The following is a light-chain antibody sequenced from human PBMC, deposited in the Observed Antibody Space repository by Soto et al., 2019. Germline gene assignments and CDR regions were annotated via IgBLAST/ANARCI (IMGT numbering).Light chain of an antibody. CDR3: QQTYRTPLT. J-gene: IGKJ4*01. V-gene: IGKV1-39*01. Sequence: DIQMTQSPSTLSASVGDRVTITCRAGQYIGRYLNWYQQKPWKAPKLLIYAASSLHSGVPSRFSGSGAGTDFTLTISSLQPEDFATYSCQQTYRTPLTFGGGTKVDIK. CDR1: QYIGRY. CDR2: AAS.